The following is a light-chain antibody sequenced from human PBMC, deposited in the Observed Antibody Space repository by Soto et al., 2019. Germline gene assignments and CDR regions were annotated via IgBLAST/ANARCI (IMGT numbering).Light chain of an antibody. Sequence: QSVLTQPASVSGSPGQSIAISCTGTSSDVGGYNYVSWYQQHPGKAPKVMIYDVSNRPSGVSDRFSGSKSGNTASLTISGLQADDEADYYSSSYTSGSLYVFGTGNKVTVL. J-gene: IGLJ1*01. CDR2: DVS. V-gene: IGLV2-14*01. CDR3: SSYTSGSLYV. CDR1: SSDVGGYNY.